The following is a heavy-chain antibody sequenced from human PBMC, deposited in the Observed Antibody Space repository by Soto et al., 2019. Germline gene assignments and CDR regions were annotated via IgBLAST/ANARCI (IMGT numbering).Heavy chain of an antibody. CDR3: ARGRGGAFDF. Sequence: EVQLVESGGGLVQPGGSLRLSCAASGFTFSSYWMHWVRQAPGKGLVWVSHINLDGSITAYADSVKGRFTTSRDNAKNTIDLQMNTLRAEDTAVYYCARGRGGAFDFWGQGTLVTVSS. J-gene: IGHJ4*02. CDR2: INLDGSIT. D-gene: IGHD3-16*01. CDR1: GFTFSSYW. V-gene: IGHV3-74*01.